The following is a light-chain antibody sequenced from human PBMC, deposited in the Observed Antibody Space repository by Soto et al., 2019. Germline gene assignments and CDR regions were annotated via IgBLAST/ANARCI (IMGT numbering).Light chain of an antibody. V-gene: IGKV1-5*01. CDR2: AVS. CDR3: QQYDYSRT. J-gene: IGKJ1*01. CDR1: QSVTAS. Sequence: DIQVTQSPRFLSAAFGGRVSITCRASQSVTASLAWYQQKPGEAPKLLIYAVSNLETGVPSRFSGSGSGTEFSLTIRSLQPDDFATYYCQQYDYSRTFGQGTKVDIK.